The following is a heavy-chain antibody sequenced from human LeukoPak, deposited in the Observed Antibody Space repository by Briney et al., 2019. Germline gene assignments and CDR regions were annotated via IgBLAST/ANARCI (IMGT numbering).Heavy chain of an antibody. CDR2: ISAYNGNT. V-gene: IGHV1-18*01. Sequence: ASVKVSCKASGYTFTSYGISWVRQAPGQGLEWMGWISAYNGNTNYAQKFQGRVTMTTDTSTSTAYMELRSLRSDDTAVYYCARDRTNYYGSGTCLDYWGQGTLVTVSS. CDR3: ARDRTNYYGSGTCLDY. D-gene: IGHD3-10*01. CDR1: GYTFTSYG. J-gene: IGHJ4*02.